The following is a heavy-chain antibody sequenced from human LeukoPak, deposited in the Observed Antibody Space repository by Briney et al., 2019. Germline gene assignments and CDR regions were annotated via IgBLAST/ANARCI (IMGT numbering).Heavy chain of an antibody. CDR2: IYYSGST. V-gene: IGHV4-59*01. CDR3: ARASVSYYYYYMDV. CDR1: GGSISSYY. Sequence: PSETLSLTCTVSGGSISSYYWSWIRQPPGKGLEWIGYIYYSGSTNYNPSLKSRVTISLDTSKNQFSLKLSSVTAADTAVYYCARASVSYYYYYMDVWGKGTTVTVSS. J-gene: IGHJ6*03.